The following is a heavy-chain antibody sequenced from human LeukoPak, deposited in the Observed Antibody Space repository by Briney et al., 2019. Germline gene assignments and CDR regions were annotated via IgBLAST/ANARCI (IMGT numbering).Heavy chain of an antibody. J-gene: IGHJ6*04. CDR3: AVSSYRTGGYYYYYGMDV. Sequence: PGRSLRLSCAASGFTFSSYAMHWVRQAPGKGLEWVADISYDGSNKYYADSVKGRFTISRDNSKNTLYLQMNSLRAEDTAVYYCAVSSYRTGGYYYYYGMDVWGKGTTVTVSS. CDR1: GFTFSSYA. V-gene: IGHV3-30*04. CDR2: ISYDGSNK. D-gene: IGHD6-6*01.